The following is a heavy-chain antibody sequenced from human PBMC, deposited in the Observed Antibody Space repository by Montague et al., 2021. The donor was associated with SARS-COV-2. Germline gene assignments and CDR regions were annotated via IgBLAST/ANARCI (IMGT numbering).Heavy chain of an antibody. CDR2: IFYSGST. D-gene: IGHD3-10*01. CDR1: GGSISSSSYY. CDR3: ASMVRAQVYYFDY. V-gene: IGHV4-39*01. J-gene: IGHJ4*02. Sequence: SETLSLTCTVSGGSISSSSYYWGWIRQPPGKGLEWIGSIFYSGSTDYNPSLQSRVTISVDTSKNQFSLMLSSVTAADTAVYYCASMVRAQVYYFDYWGQGTLVTVSS.